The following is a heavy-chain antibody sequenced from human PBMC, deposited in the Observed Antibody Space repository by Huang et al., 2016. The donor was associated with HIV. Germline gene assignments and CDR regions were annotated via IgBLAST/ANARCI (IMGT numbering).Heavy chain of an antibody. D-gene: IGHD3-9*01. V-gene: IGHV1-24*01. J-gene: IGHJ4*02. CDR3: ATGFDVFFDF. CDR1: EYTLTELS. Sequence: QVQLVQSRAEVKKPGASVKVSCKVSEYTLTELSIHWVRQPPGKGLEWMGGFDPEIVETIDAQKFQGRVTMTEDTSTETAFTELSGLRPEDTAVYYCATGFDVFFDFWGQGTLVTVSS. CDR2: FDPEIVET.